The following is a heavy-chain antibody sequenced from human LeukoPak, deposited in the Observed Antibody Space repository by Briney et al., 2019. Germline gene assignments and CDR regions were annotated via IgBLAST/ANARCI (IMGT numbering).Heavy chain of an antibody. Sequence: GGSLRLSCAASGFTFSSYSMHWVRQAPGKGLEHVSAISSNGGSTYYANSMKGRFTISRDNSKNKLFLQMGSLRAEDMAVYYCASGTLTDLDYWGQGTLVSVSS. CDR3: ASGTLTDLDY. V-gene: IGHV3-64*01. J-gene: IGHJ4*02. D-gene: IGHD4-11*01. CDR2: ISSNGGST. CDR1: GFTFSSYS.